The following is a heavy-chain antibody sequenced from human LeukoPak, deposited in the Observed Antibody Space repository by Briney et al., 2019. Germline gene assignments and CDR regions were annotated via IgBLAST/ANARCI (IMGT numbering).Heavy chain of an antibody. CDR1: GGSISSSNYY. D-gene: IGHD6-19*01. V-gene: IGHV4-39*07. Sequence: SETLSLTCTVSGGSISSSNYYWGWIRQPPGKGREWIGSIYYSGSISCNPSLKSRVTISVDTSTNQFSLKLSSVTAADTAVYYCASNFSSGWFDYWGQGTLVTVSS. CDR2: IYYSGSI. CDR3: ASNFSSGWFDY. J-gene: IGHJ4*02.